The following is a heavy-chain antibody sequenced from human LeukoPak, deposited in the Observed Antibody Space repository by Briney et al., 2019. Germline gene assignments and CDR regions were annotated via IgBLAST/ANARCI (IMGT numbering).Heavy chain of an antibody. J-gene: IGHJ4*02. Sequence: GGSLRLSCAASGFTFSNYWMSWVRQTPGKWLEWVASIDEDGNEKFYFDSVRARFTISRDNAKNSLHLQMNSLRVEDMAVYFCARGLGYTRRQTGAAYWGQGTLVTVSS. V-gene: IGHV3-7*04. CDR2: IDEDGNEK. D-gene: IGHD3-9*01. CDR3: ARGLGYTRRQTGAAY. CDR1: GFTFSNYW.